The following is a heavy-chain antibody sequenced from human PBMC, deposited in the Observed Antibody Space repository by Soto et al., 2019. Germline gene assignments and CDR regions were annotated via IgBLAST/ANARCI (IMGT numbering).Heavy chain of an antibody. Sequence: QVQLQESGPGLVKPSETLSLTCTVSGGSVSSGSYYWSWIRQPPGKGLEWIGYIYYSGSTNYNPSLKSRVTISVDTSKNQCSLKLSSVTAADTAVYYCARAEWELLFDYWGQGTLVTVSS. CDR2: IYYSGST. CDR3: ARAEWELLFDY. D-gene: IGHD1-26*01. V-gene: IGHV4-61*01. CDR1: GGSVSSGSYY. J-gene: IGHJ4*02.